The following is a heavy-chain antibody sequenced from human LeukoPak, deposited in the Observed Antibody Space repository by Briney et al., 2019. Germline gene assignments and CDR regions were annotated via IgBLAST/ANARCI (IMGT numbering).Heavy chain of an antibody. J-gene: IGHJ4*02. CDR3: ARGYGSGSYWGFDFDY. CDR2: INPNSGGT. V-gene: IGHV1-2*02. D-gene: IGHD3-10*01. Sequence: ASVKVSCKASGYTFTGYYMHWVRQAPGQGLEWMGWINPNSGGTNYAQKFQGRVTMTRDTSISTAYMELSRLRSDDTAVYYCARGYGSGSYWGFDFDYWGQGTLVTVSS. CDR1: GYTFTGYY.